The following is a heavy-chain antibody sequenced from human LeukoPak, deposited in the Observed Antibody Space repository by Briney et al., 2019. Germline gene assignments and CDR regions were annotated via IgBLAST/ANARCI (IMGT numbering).Heavy chain of an antibody. CDR1: GFTFSDYY. CDR2: ISSSGSTI. CDR3: GRFGYVAAVDS. V-gene: IGHV3-11*04. D-gene: IGHD2-15*01. Sequence: GGSLRLSCAASGFTFSDYYMSWIRQAPGKGLEWVSYISSSGSTIYYADSVKGRFTISRDNAKNLLYLQMNSLRAEDSAVYHCGRFGYVAAVDSWGQGALVTVSS. J-gene: IGHJ4*02.